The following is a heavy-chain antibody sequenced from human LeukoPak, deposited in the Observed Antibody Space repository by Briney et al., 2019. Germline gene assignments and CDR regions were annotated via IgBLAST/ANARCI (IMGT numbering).Heavy chain of an antibody. Sequence: ASVRVSFKASGYTFTSYDINWVRQATGQGLEWMGWMNPNSGNTGYAQKFQGRVTMTRDTSISTAYMELSSLRSEDTAVYYCARDMTATYYYYMDVWGKGTTVTVSS. V-gene: IGHV1-8*01. CDR1: GYTFTSYD. D-gene: IGHD3-16*01. J-gene: IGHJ6*03. CDR3: ARDMTATYYYYMDV. CDR2: MNPNSGNT.